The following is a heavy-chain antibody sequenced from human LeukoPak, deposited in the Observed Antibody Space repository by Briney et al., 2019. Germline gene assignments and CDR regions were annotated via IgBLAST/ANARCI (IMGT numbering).Heavy chain of an antibody. D-gene: IGHD3-3*01. CDR2: IGTAGDT. CDR3: TRGATYDLWTGYDLNAFDI. CDR1: GITFSNCD. J-gene: IGHJ3*02. V-gene: IGHV3-13*01. Sequence: PGGSLRLSCAASGITFSNCDMHWVRQAPGKGLEWVSAIGTAGDTYYPASVKGRFTISRENAKNSLYLQMNSLRAGDTAVYYCTRGATYDLWTGYDLNAFDIWGQGTMVTVSS.